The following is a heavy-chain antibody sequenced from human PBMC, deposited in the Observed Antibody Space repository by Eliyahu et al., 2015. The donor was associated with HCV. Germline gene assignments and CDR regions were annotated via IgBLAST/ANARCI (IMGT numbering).Heavy chain of an antibody. CDR1: GGXIPTYY. CDR2: NHYSGST. V-gene: IGHV4-59*01. J-gene: IGHJ5*02. D-gene: IGHD6-19*01. Sequence: QVQLQESGPGLVKPSETLSLTCPVSGGXIPTYYXTWTRQPPGKGLEWIGYNHYSGSTNYNPSLKSRVTISVDTSKNQFSLNLTSVTAADTAVYYCASGGGGIAVAGTGGWFDPWGQGTLVTVSS. CDR3: ASGGGGIAVAGTGGWFDP.